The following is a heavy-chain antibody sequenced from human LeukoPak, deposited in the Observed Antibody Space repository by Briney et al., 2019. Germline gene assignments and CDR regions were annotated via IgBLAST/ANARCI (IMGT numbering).Heavy chain of an antibody. CDR1: GFTFSSYA. CDR2: ISGSGGST. V-gene: IGHV3-23*01. J-gene: IGHJ6*03. Sequence: PGGPVRLSCAASGFTFSSYAMSWVRQAPGKGLEWVSAISGSGGSTYYADSVKGRFTISRDNSKNTLYLQMNSLRAEDTAVYYCAKANIVVVPAATRKYYYYYMDVWGKGTTVTVSS. D-gene: IGHD2-2*01. CDR3: AKANIVVVPAATRKYYYYYMDV.